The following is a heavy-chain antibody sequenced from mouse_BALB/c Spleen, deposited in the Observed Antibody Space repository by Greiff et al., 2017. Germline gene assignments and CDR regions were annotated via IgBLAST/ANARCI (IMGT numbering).Heavy chain of an antibody. Sequence: VQLQQSGAELVRPGSSVKISCKASGYAFSSYWMNWVKQRPGQGLEWIGQIYPGDGDTNYNGKFKGKATLTADKSSSTAYMQLSSLTSEDSAVYFCARKGGYYDFPFAYWGQGTLVTVSA. V-gene: IGHV1-80*01. CDR2: IYPGDGDT. D-gene: IGHD2-3*01. J-gene: IGHJ3*01. CDR3: ARKGGYYDFPFAY. CDR1: GYAFSSYW.